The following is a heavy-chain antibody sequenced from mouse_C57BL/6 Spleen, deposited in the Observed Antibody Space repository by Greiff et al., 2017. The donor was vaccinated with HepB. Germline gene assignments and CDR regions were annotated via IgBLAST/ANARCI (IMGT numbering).Heavy chain of an antibody. J-gene: IGHJ1*03. V-gene: IGHV6-6*01. CDR3: TRPFYVNWYFDV. Sequence: LQQSGGGLVQPGGSMKLSCAASGFTFSDAWMDWVRQSPEKGLEWVAEIRNKANNHATYYAESVKGRFTISRDDSKSSVYLQMNSLRAEDTGIYYCTRPFYVNWYFDVWGTGTTVTVSS. CDR2: IRNKANNHAT. CDR1: GFTFSDAW. D-gene: IGHD2-3*01.